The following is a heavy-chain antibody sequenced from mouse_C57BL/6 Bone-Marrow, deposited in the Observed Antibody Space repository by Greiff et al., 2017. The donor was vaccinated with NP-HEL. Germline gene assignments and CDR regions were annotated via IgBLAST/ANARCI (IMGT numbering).Heavy chain of an antibody. D-gene: IGHD1-1*01. CDR3: AMEGGSSSYWYFDV. CDR2: IHPSDSDT. V-gene: IGHV1-74*01. CDR1: GYTFTSYW. Sequence: QVQLKQPGAELVKPGASVKVSCKASGYTFTSYWMHWVKQRPGQGLEWIGRIHPSDSDTNYNQKFKGKATLTVDKSSSTAYMQLSSLTSEDSAVYYCAMEGGSSSYWYFDVWGTGTTVTVSS. J-gene: IGHJ1*03.